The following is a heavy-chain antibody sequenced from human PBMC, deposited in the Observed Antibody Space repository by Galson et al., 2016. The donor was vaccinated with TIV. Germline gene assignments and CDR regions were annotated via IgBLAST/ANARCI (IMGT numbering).Heavy chain of an antibody. CDR2: AYYSGDT. CDR3: AGHRQWLLVAFEA. CDR1: GASIDDNKYY. Sequence: SETLSLTCRVSGASIDDNKYYWGWIRQPPGKGLEWIGSAYYSGDTYYDPSLENRITVSVDTSKNQLSLKLTSVTAADTAVFYCAGHRQWLLVAFEAWGKGTTVIVAS. D-gene: IGHD6-19*01. J-gene: IGHJ6*04. V-gene: IGHV4-39*07.